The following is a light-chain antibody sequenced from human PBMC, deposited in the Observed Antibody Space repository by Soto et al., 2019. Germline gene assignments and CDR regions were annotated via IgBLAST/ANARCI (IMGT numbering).Light chain of an antibody. J-gene: IGLJ1*01. CDR1: SSNIGTNY. Sequence: QSVLTQPPSASVTPGQRVTISCSGSSSNIGTNYVYWYQQLPGTAPKLLIYSNNQRPSGVPDRFSGSKSGTSASLAISGLRSEDEVDYYCAAWDDSLSGYVFGTGTKLTVL. CDR3: AAWDDSLSGYV. V-gene: IGLV1-47*02. CDR2: SNN.